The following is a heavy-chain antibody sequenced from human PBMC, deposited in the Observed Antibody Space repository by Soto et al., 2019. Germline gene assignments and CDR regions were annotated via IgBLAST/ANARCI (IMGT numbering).Heavy chain of an antibody. J-gene: IGHJ5*02. CDR1: GYIFTKYG. V-gene: IGHV1-18*01. CDR2: INVYNGDR. D-gene: IGHD2-21*02. Sequence: QVQVVQSGPKLKKPGASVKVSCKAQGYIFTKYGIGWVRQAPGHGLEWMGLINVYNGDRKVAQKFQDRVSMTTDTATDTAYMELKSLRSGDTAVYYCARLQLGGDRMLNWFDPWGQGTLVTVSS. CDR3: ARLQLGGDRMLNWFDP.